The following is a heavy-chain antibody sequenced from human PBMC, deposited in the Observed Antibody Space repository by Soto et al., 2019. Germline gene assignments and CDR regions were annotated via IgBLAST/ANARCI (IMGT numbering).Heavy chain of an antibody. CDR2: MNPNRGNT. V-gene: IGHV1-8*01. D-gene: IGHD3-10*01. J-gene: IGHJ6*02. Sequence: GASVEVSCKASGYTFTSYGINWVRQATGQGLEWMGWMNPNRGNTGYAQKCQGRVTMTSNTSISTAYIELSSLRSEDTAVYYCARERGVGARSQCYYYYGMDVWGQGTTVTVSS. CDR3: ARERGVGARSQCYYYYGMDV. CDR1: GYTFTSYG.